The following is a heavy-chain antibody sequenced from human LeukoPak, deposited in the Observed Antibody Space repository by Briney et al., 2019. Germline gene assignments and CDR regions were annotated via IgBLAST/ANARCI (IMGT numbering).Heavy chain of an antibody. Sequence: GASVKVSCKASGGTFSSYAISWVRQAPGQGLEWMGGIIPIFGTANYAQKFQGRVTITTDESTSTAYMELSSLRSDDTAVYYCARMSRATTATIYGMDVWGQGTTVTVSS. CDR2: IIPIFGTA. V-gene: IGHV1-69*05. CDR3: ARMSRATTATIYGMDV. J-gene: IGHJ6*02. D-gene: IGHD4-17*01. CDR1: GGTFSSYA.